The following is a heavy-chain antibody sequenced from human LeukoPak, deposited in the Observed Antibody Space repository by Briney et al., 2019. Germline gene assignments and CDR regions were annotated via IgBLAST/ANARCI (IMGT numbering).Heavy chain of an antibody. CDR1: GGSISSYY. CDR3: ARDNDYGGKADWFDP. D-gene: IGHD4-23*01. J-gene: IGHJ5*02. V-gene: IGHV4-30-4*08. Sequence: SETLSLTCTVSGGSISSYYWSWIRQPPGKGLEWIGYIYYSGSTYYNPSLKSRVTISVDTSKNQFSLKLSSVTAADTAVYYCARDNDYGGKADWFDPWGQGTLVTVSS. CDR2: IYYSGST.